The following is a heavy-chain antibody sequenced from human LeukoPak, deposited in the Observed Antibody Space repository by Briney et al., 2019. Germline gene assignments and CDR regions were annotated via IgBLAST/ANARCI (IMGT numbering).Heavy chain of an antibody. J-gene: IGHJ5*01. V-gene: IGHV1-69*05. D-gene: IGHD2-8*01. CDR3: ARVSRVYGPNWVDP. CDR1: GVTFSSYA. CDR2: IIPIFGTA. Sequence: GASVKVSCKASGVTFSSYAISWVRQAPGQGLEWMGGIIPIFGTANYAQKFQGRVTITTDESTSTAYMELSSLRSEDTAVYYCARVSRVYGPNWVDPLGQGNLVTVSS.